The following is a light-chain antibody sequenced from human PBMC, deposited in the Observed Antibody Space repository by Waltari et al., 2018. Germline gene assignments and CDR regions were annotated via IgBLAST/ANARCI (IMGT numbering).Light chain of an antibody. CDR1: HSVKTN. CDR3: QQYNNWPTWT. V-gene: IGKV3-15*01. J-gene: IGKJ1*01. Sequence: EVVMTQSPATLSVSPGERATLPCRASHSVKTNLAWYQQNPGQAPRLVIFDASTRATGIPARFSGSGSGTEFTLTISSLQPEDSAVYYCQQYNNWPTWTFGQGAKVEIK. CDR2: DAS.